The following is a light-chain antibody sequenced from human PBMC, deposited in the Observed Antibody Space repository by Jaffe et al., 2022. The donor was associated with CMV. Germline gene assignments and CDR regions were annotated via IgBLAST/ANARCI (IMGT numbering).Light chain of an antibody. CDR1: QSISKY. Sequence: DIQMTQSPSSLSASIGDRVTITCRASQSISKYVNWYQQKPGKAPQLLIYATSSLQSGVPSRFSGSGSGTDFTLTITSLQPADFATYYCQQSYTTPDTFGPGTKVDIK. CDR2: ATS. V-gene: IGKV1-39*01. J-gene: IGKJ3*01. CDR3: QQSYTTPDT.